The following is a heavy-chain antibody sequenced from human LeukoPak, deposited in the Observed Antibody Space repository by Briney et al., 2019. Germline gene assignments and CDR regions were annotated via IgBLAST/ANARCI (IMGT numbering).Heavy chain of an antibody. J-gene: IGHJ4*02. V-gene: IGHV1-69*13. CDR1: GGTFSSYA. D-gene: IGHD6-19*01. CDR3: ARDRKIAVAGRGGFDY. CDR2: IIPIFGTA. Sequence: SVKVSCKASGGTFSSYAISWVRQAPGQGLEWMGGIIPIFGTANYAQKFQGRVTITADESTSTAYMELSSLRSEDTAVYYCARDRKIAVAGRGGFDYWGQGTLVTVSS.